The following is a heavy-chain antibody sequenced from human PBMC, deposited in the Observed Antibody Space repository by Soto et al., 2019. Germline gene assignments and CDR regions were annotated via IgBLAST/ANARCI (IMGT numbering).Heavy chain of an antibody. J-gene: IGHJ5*02. CDR2: IYYSGST. V-gene: IGHV4-39*01. CDR1: GGSISSSSYY. D-gene: IGHD6-13*01. Sequence: QLQLQESGPGLVKPSETLSLTCTVSGGSISSSSYYWGWIRQPPGKGLEWIGSIYYSGSTYYNPSLKSRVTISVYTSKNQFSLKLSSVTAADTAVYYCARRRRIAAASRTNWFDPWGQGTLVTVSS. CDR3: ARRRRIAAASRTNWFDP.